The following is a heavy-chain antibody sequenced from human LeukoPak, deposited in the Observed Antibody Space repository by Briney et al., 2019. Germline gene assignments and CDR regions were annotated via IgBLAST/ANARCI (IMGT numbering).Heavy chain of an antibody. V-gene: IGHV1-69*04. CDR1: GGTFSSYT. Sequence: SVKVSCKASGGTFSSYTISWVRQAPGQGLEWMGRIIPILGIANYAQKFQGRVTITADKSTSTAYMELSSLRSEDTAVYYCARDRRRYCSSTSCPPSFSYYYMDVWGKGTTVTVSS. CDR3: ARDRRRYCSSTSCPPSFSYYYMDV. D-gene: IGHD2-2*01. J-gene: IGHJ6*03. CDR2: IIPILGIA.